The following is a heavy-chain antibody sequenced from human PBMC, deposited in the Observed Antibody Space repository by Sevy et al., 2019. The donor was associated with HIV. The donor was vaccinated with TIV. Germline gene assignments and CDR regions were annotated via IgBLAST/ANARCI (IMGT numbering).Heavy chain of an antibody. CDR3: AREGCTKPHDY. CDR2: LSFGCGEI. Sequence: GGSLRLSCAASGFTFNKYSMSWVRKPPGRGLGGVATLSFGCGEINYADSVKGRFTISRDNSKNSFYLQMNNLRAEDTALYYCAREGCTKPHDYWGQGTLVTVSS. CDR1: GFTFNKYS. J-gene: IGHJ4*02. D-gene: IGHD2-8*01. V-gene: IGHV3-23*01.